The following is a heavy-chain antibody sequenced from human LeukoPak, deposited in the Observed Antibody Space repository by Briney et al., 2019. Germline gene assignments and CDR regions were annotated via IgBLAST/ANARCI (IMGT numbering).Heavy chain of an antibody. J-gene: IGHJ4*02. Sequence: GESLKISCKGSGYNFSNYGIGWVRQLPGKGLEWMGLIDPGDSHAIYSPSFQGQVTISADKSISAAYLQWSSLKASDTAMYYCARHGVGAGLAAAYIWGQGTLLTVSS. CDR1: GYNFSNYG. V-gene: IGHV5-51*01. CDR2: IDPGDSHA. CDR3: ARHGVGAGLAAAYI. D-gene: IGHD6-13*01.